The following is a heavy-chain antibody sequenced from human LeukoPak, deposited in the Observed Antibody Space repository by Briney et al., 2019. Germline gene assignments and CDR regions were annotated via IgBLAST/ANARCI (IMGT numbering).Heavy chain of an antibody. CDR3: AGSSSGEYYFDY. D-gene: IGHD6-6*01. Sequence: PSETLSLTCTVSGGSISSYYWSWIRQPAGKGLEWIGRIYSSGKNNYNPSLKSRVTMSVDTSKNQFSLKLSSVTAADTAVYYCAGSSSGEYYFDYWGQGTLVTVSS. J-gene: IGHJ4*02. CDR1: GGSISSYY. V-gene: IGHV4-4*07. CDR2: IYSSGKN.